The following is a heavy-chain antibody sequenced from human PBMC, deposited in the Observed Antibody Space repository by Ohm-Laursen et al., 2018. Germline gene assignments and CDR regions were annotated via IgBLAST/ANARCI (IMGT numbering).Heavy chain of an antibody. J-gene: IGHJ4*02. CDR3: ARHDSGGYYFDY. CDR2: VYYRGST. Sequence: SQTLSLTCTVSGGSINSYYWSWIRQPPGKRLEWIGYVYYRGSTKSNPSLKSRVTISVDTSKNQFSLKLTSVTAADTAIYYCARHDSGGYYFDYWGQGTLVTVSS. CDR1: GGSINSYY. D-gene: IGHD6-19*01. V-gene: IGHV4-59*08.